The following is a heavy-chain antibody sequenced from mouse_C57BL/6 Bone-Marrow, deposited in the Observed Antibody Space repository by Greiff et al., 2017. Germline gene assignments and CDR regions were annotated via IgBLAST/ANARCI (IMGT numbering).Heavy chain of an antibody. V-gene: IGHV1-50*01. Sequence: QVQLQQPGAELVKPGASVKLSCKASGYTFTSYWMQWVKQRPGPGLEWIGEIDPSDSYTNYNQKFKGKATLTVDTSSSTAYMQLSSLTSEDSAVYYCAREGTTVPWYFDVWGTGTTVTVSS. J-gene: IGHJ1*03. CDR3: AREGTTVPWYFDV. CDR2: IDPSDSYT. D-gene: IGHD1-1*01. CDR1: GYTFTSYW.